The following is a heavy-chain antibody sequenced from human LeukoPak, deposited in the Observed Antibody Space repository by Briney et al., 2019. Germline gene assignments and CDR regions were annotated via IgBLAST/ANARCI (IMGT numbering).Heavy chain of an antibody. J-gene: IGHJ5*02. CDR1: GDSLCSYY. Sequence: PSETLSLTCTVSGDSLCSYYWRWMRQPPEEGRGWGGYISYIGSTKYNPSQNSRVTISVDTSNNQLPLKLSSVTAADTAVYYCARHPSQLLYWFDPWGQGPLVPVSS. CDR3: ARHPSQLLYWFDP. V-gene: IGHV4-59*08. CDR2: ISYIGST. D-gene: IGHD2-2*01.